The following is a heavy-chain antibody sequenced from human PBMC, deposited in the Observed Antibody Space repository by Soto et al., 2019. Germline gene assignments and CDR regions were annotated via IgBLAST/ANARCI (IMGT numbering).Heavy chain of an antibody. CDR2: ISSSSSHI. D-gene: IGHD3-10*01. Sequence: EVQLVESGGGLVKPGGSLRLSCAASGFTLTSYSMNWVRQASGKGLEWVSSISSSSSHIYYADSVKGRFTISRDNARNSLYLKMNSLRAEDTAVYYCVRERGLSSYYGMDVWGQGTTVTVSS. V-gene: IGHV3-21*02. J-gene: IGHJ6*02. CDR1: GFTLTSYS. CDR3: VRERGLSSYYGMDV.